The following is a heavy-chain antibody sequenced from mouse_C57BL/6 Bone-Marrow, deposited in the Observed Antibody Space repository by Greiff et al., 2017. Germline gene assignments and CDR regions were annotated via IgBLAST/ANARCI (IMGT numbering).Heavy chain of an antibody. V-gene: IGHV5-12*01. CDR3: ASIYDGYSWFAY. D-gene: IGHD2-3*01. CDR2: ISNGGGST. Sequence: EVNVVESGGGLVQPGGSLKLSCAASGFTFSDYYMYWVRQTPEKRLEWVAYISNGGGSTSYPDTVKGLFTNSRDNAKNTLYLQMSCLKSDDTVMYYCASIYDGYSWFAYWGQGTLVTVSA. J-gene: IGHJ3*01. CDR1: GFTFSDYY.